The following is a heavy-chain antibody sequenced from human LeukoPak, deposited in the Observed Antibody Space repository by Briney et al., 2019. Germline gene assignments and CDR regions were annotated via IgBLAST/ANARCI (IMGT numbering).Heavy chain of an antibody. CDR3: ARLYYNDYVWGSYRPVDY. J-gene: IGHJ4*02. Sequence: GESLKISCKHSEYSFPNYCIGWVRQMPGKGLEWMGIIYPGDSDTRYSPSFQGQVTISADKSISTAYLQWSSLKASDTAMYYCARLYYNDYVWGSYRPVDYWGQGTLVTVSS. CDR2: IYPGDSDT. CDR1: EYSFPNYC. D-gene: IGHD3-16*02. V-gene: IGHV5-51*01.